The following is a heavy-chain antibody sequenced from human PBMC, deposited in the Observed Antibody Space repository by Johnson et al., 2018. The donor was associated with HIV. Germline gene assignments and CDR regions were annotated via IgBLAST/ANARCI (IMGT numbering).Heavy chain of an antibody. CDR1: GFTFSSYD. CDR3: AKNWDAAADRVVDAFDL. CDR2: IGTAGDT. V-gene: IGHV3-13*01. Sequence: VQLVESGGGLVQPGGSLRLSCAASGFTFSSYDMHWVRQATGKGLEWVSAIGTAGDTYYPGSVKGRFTISRENAKNSLYLQMNSLRAEDTAVYYCAKNWDAAADRVVDAFDLWGQGTMVTVSS. J-gene: IGHJ3*01. D-gene: IGHD2-2*01.